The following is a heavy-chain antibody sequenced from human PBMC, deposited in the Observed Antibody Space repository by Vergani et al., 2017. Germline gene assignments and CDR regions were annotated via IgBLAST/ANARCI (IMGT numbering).Heavy chain of an antibody. Sequence: QVQLQESGPGLVKPSQTLSLTCTVSGGSISSGSYYWSWIRQPPGKGLEWIGEINHSGSTNYNPSLKSRVTISVDTSKNQFSLKLSSVTAADTAVYYCARWTPGVVLKGPYYYGMDVWGQGTTVTVSS. CDR2: INHSGST. D-gene: IGHD2-8*01. CDR3: ARWTPGVVLKGPYYYGMDV. CDR1: GGSISSGSYY. V-gene: IGHV4-39*07. J-gene: IGHJ6*02.